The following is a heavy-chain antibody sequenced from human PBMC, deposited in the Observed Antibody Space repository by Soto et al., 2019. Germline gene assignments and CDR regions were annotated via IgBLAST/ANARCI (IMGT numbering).Heavy chain of an antibody. CDR2: ISYDGSNK. CDR3: ARGWGDAFDI. Sequence: QVQLVESGGGVVQPGRSLGLSCAASGFTFSSYAMHWVRQAPGKGLEWVAVISYDGSNKYYADSVKGRFTISRDNSKNTLYLQMNSLRAEDTAVYYCARGWGDAFDIWGQGTMVTVSS. J-gene: IGHJ3*02. V-gene: IGHV3-30-3*01. D-gene: IGHD3-16*01. CDR1: GFTFSSYA.